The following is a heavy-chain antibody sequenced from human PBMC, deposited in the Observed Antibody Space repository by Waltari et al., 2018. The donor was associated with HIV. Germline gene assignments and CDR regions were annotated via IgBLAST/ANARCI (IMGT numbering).Heavy chain of an antibody. Sequence: EETLVQSGAEVQEPGESLKIPCKSLGNNFSGYWVGWVRQMPGKGLEWMGVIYPGDSDAVYSPSFQGRVIMSTDSSISTVYLQWSSLRASDTAMYYCARRKGDYRTAFDIWGQGTMVTASS. D-gene: IGHD4-17*01. V-gene: IGHV5-51*01. CDR2: IYPGDSDA. CDR3: ARRKGDYRTAFDI. CDR1: GNNFSGYW. J-gene: IGHJ3*02.